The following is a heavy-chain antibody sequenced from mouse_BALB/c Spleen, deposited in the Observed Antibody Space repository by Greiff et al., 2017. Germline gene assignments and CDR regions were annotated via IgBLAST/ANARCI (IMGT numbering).Heavy chain of an antibody. Sequence: QVQLKQSGAELVRPGTSVKVSCKASGYAFTNYLIEWVKQRPGQGLEWIGVINPGSGGTNYNEKFKGKATLTADKSSSTAYMQLSSLTSDDSAVYFCARRHYRYDGGYFDVWGAGTTVTVSS. V-gene: IGHV1-54*01. D-gene: IGHD2-14*01. CDR3: ARRHYRYDGGYFDV. CDR1: GYAFTNYL. CDR2: INPGSGGT. J-gene: IGHJ1*01.